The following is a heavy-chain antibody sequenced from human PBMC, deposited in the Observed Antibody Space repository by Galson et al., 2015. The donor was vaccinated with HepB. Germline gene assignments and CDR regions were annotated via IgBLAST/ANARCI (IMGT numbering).Heavy chain of an antibody. D-gene: IGHD2-2*01. CDR2: ISGSTNYT. Sequence: SLRLSCAASGFTFSDYYMSWIRQAPGKGLEWVSYISGSTNYTNYADSVKGRFTISRDNAKNSLYLKMNSLRAEDTAVYYCARDGAMRSFGAPFDPWGQGTLVTVSS. CDR1: GFTFSDYY. V-gene: IGHV3-11*06. CDR3: ARDGAMRSFGAPFDP. J-gene: IGHJ5*02.